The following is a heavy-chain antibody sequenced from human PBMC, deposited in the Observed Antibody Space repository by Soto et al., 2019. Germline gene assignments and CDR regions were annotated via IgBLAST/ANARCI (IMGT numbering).Heavy chain of an antibody. J-gene: IGHJ4*02. CDR1: GYTFTSYA. CDR3: ARSGGSNTWDDPEDN. Sequence: QVQLVQSGGEIKKPGASVTVSCKTSGYTFTSYAISWVRKAPGQGLEWMGWISGANGKTSSGQGFQGRLTTTMDASARTGYVELRSLRSDDTAVYYCARSGGSNTWDDPEDNWGQGTPVTVSS. CDR2: ISGANGKT. D-gene: IGHD3-16*01. V-gene: IGHV1-18*04.